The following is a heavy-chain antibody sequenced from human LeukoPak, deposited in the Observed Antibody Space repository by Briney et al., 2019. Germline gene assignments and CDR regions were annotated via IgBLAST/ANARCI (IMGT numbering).Heavy chain of an antibody. D-gene: IGHD3-22*01. CDR2: IYYSGST. Sequence: SETLSLTCTVSGGSISSYYWSWIRQPPGKGLEWIGYIYYSGSTNYNPSLKSRVTISVDTSKNQFSLKLSSVTAADTAVCYCVRVWYYYYSIGYSYFDYWGQGTLVTVSS. V-gene: IGHV4-59*12. J-gene: IGHJ4*02. CDR1: GGSISSYY. CDR3: VRVWYYYYSIGYSYFDY.